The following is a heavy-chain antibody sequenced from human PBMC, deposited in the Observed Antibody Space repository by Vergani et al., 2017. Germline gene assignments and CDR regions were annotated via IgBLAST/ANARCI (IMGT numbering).Heavy chain of an antibody. V-gene: IGHV3-7*01. J-gene: IGHJ6*02. Sequence: EVQLVESGGGLVQPGGSLRLSCAASGFTFSSYWMSWVRQAPGKGLEWVANIKQDGSEKYYVDSVKGRFTISRDNAKNSLYLQMNSLRAEDTAVYYCARDVLKYDILTGYYFNYYGMDVWGQGTTVTVSS. CDR2: IKQDGSEK. D-gene: IGHD3-9*01. CDR3: ARDVLKYDILTGYYFNYYGMDV. CDR1: GFTFSSYW.